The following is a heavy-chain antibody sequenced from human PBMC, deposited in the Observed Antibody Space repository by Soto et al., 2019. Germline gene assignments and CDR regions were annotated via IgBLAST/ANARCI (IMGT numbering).Heavy chain of an antibody. CDR2: INAYNGNT. V-gene: IGHV1-18*01. CDR3: ARDLGVGMEDY. J-gene: IGHJ4*02. D-gene: IGHD3-10*01. Sequence: SWVRQAPGQGLEWMGWINAYNGNTKYAQKLQGRVTMTTDTSTSTAYMELRSLRSDDTAVYYCARDLGVGMEDYWGQGTPVTVSS.